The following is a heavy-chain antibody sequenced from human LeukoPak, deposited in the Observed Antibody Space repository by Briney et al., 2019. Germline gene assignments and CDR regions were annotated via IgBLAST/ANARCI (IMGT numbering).Heavy chain of an antibody. J-gene: IGHJ5*02. V-gene: IGHV3-64D*09. Sequence: PGGSLRLSCSASVFTFSTCGKHWVRQAPGKGLEYVSAIISNGGSTYYADSVKGRFTISRDNSKNTLYLQMSSLRPEDTAVYYCVKGVSTAVPGAGDRWGQGTLVTVSS. D-gene: IGHD5/OR15-5a*01. CDR3: VKGVSTAVPGAGDR. CDR2: IISNGGST. CDR1: VFTFSTCG.